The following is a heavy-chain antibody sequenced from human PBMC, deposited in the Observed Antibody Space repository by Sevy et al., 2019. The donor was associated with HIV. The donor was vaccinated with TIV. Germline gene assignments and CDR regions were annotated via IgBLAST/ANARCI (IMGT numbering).Heavy chain of an antibody. D-gene: IGHD3-3*01. CDR1: GGTFSSYA. J-gene: IGHJ4*02. Sequence: ASVKVSCKASGGTFSSYAISLVRQAPGQGLEWMGGIIPIFGTANYAQKFQGRVTITADESTSTAYMELSSLRSEDTAVYYCARYRSGYYTPRYFDYWGQGTLVTVSS. CDR3: ARYRSGYYTPRYFDY. CDR2: IIPIFGTA. V-gene: IGHV1-69*13.